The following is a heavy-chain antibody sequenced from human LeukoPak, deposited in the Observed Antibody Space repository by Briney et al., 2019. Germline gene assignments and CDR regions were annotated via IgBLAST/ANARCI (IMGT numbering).Heavy chain of an antibody. J-gene: IGHJ3*02. D-gene: IGHD3-3*01. CDR2: IYYSGST. Sequence: PSETLSLTCTVSGGSISSYYWSWIRQPPGKGLEWIGYIYYSGSTNYNPSLKSRVTISVDTSKNQFSLKLSSVTAEDTAVYYCAKDRNYDFWSGYYRDAFDIWGQGTMVTVSS. V-gene: IGHV4-59*01. CDR1: GGSISSYY. CDR3: AKDRNYDFWSGYYRDAFDI.